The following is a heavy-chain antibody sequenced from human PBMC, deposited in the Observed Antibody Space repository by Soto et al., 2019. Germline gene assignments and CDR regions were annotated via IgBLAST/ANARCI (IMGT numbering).Heavy chain of an antibody. V-gene: IGHV3-64*01. Sequence: GGSLRLSCAASGFTFSSYAMHWVRQAPGKGLEYVSAISSNGGSTYYANSVKGRFTISRDNSKNTLYLQMGSLRAEDMAVYYCARDRDSNVGVVTAILNYWGQGTLVTVSS. CDR3: ARDRDSNVGVVTAILNY. D-gene: IGHD2-21*02. CDR1: GFTFSSYA. J-gene: IGHJ4*02. CDR2: ISSNGGST.